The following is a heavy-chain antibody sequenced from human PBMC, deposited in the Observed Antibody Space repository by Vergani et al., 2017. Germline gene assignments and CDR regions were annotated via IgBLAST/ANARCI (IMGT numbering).Heavy chain of an antibody. D-gene: IGHD3-22*01. CDR3: ARGRGYYDSSGYIYYFYY. CDR2: INPNSGGT. CDR1: GYTFTGYY. Sequence: QVQLVQSGAEVKKPGASVKVSCKASGYTFTGYYMHWVRQAPGQGLEWMGWINPNSGGTNYAQKFQGRVTMTRDTSISTAYMELSRLRSDDTAVYYCARGRGYYDSSGYIYYFYYWGQGSLVTVSS. J-gene: IGHJ4*02. V-gene: IGHV1-2*02.